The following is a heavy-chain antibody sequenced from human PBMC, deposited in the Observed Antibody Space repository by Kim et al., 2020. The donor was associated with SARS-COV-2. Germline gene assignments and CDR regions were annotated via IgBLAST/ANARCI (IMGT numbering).Heavy chain of an antibody. D-gene: IGHD6-13*01. J-gene: IGHJ3*02. CDR1: GFTFGDYA. Sequence: GGSLRLSCAASGFTFGDYAMHWVRQAPGKGLEWVSGISWNSGSIGYADSVKGRFTISRDNAKNSLYLQMNSLRAEDTALYYCAKVASSSWYDAFDIWGQGTMVTVSS. V-gene: IGHV3-9*01. CDR2: ISWNSGSI. CDR3: AKVASSSWYDAFDI.